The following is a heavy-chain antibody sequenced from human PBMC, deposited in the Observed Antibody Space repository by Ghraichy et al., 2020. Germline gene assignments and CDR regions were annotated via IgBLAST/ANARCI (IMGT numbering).Heavy chain of an antibody. CDR1: GFTFSTYG. D-gene: IGHD3-22*01. Sequence: GKSLNISCAASGFTFSTYGMHWVRQAPGKGLEWVAVIWNDGSIRYYADSVRDRFTISRDNSKNTLYLQMDSLRAEDTAVYYCARDDDSFRNDFDYWGQGTLVTVSS. CDR2: IWNDGSIR. V-gene: IGHV3-33*01. CDR3: ARDDDSFRNDFDY. J-gene: IGHJ4*02.